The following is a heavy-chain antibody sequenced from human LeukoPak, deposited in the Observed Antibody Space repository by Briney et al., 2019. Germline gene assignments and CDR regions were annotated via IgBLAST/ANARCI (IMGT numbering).Heavy chain of an antibody. CDR3: ARDDEYCSSTSCYWDYYYYGMDV. Sequence: GRSLRLSCAASGFTFSSYAMHWVRQAPGKGLEGVAVISYDGSNKYYADSVKGRFTISRDNSKNTLYLQMNSLRAEDTAVYYCARDDEYCSSTSCYWDYYYYGMDVWGQGTTVTVSS. CDR1: GFTFSSYA. J-gene: IGHJ6*02. D-gene: IGHD2-2*01. CDR2: ISYDGSNK. V-gene: IGHV3-30-3*01.